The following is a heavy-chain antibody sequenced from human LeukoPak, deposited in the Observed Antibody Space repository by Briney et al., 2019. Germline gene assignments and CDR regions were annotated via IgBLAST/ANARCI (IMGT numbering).Heavy chain of an antibody. CDR2: INHSGST. CDR1: GGSFSGYY. D-gene: IGHD3-16*01. J-gene: IGHJ4*02. V-gene: IGHV4-34*01. Sequence: PSETLSLTCAVYGGSFSGYYWSWIRQPPGKGLEWIGEINHSGSTNYNQSLKSRVTISVDTSKNQFSLKLSSVTAADTAVYYCASDPYGGIDYWGQGTLVTVSS. CDR3: ASDPYGGIDY.